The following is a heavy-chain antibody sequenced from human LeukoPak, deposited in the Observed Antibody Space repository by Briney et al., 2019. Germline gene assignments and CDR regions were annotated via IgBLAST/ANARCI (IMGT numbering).Heavy chain of an antibody. D-gene: IGHD2-15*01. Sequence: ASVKVSCKASGGTFSSYAISWVRQAPGQGLEWMGRIIPILGIANYAQKFQGRVTITADKSTSTAYMELSSLRSEDTAVYYCARGAYCSGGSCYPWYFDYWGQGTLVTVSS. CDR2: IIPILGIA. V-gene: IGHV1-69*04. CDR1: GGTFSSYA. J-gene: IGHJ4*02. CDR3: ARGAYCSGGSCYPWYFDY.